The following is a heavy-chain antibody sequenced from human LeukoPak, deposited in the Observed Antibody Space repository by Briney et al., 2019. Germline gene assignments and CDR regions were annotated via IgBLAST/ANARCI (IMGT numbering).Heavy chain of an antibody. CDR3: AKDLWGTTGTTGPPHRFDP. Sequence: GGSLRLSCAASGFTFDDCAMHWVRQAPGKGLEWVSLISGDGGSTYYADSVKGRFTISRDNSKNSLYLQMNSLRTEDTALYYCAKDLWGTTGTTGPPHRFDPWGQGTLVTVSS. V-gene: IGHV3-43*02. D-gene: IGHD1-1*01. CDR2: ISGDGGST. CDR1: GFTFDDCA. J-gene: IGHJ5*02.